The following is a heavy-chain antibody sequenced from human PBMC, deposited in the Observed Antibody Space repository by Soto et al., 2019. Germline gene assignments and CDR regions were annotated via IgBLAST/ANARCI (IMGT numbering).Heavy chain of an antibody. J-gene: IGHJ1*01. CDR2: ISSSSSSI. CDR1: GFTFSDYY. D-gene: IGHD6-19*01. CDR3: ARGVRAWYSSAEYFQH. V-gene: IGHV3-11*01. Sequence: GGSLRLSCAASGFTFSDYYMSWIRQAPGKGLECVAYISSSSSSIYYADSVKGRFTISRDNAENSLNLQMNSLRAEDTAVYFCARGVRAWYSSAEYFQHWGQGTLVTVSS.